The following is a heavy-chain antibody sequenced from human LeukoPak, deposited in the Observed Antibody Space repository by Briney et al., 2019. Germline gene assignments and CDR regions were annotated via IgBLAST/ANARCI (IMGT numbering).Heavy chain of an antibody. D-gene: IGHD4-17*01. V-gene: IGHV5-51*01. Sequence: GESLKISCKASGYSLTNYWIGWVRQMPGKGLEWMGIICPGDSDTRYSPSFQGRVTISADKSINTAYLQWSSLKASDTAMYYCARRGDYGRPFDYWGQGTLVTVSS. CDR3: ARRGDYGRPFDY. J-gene: IGHJ4*02. CDR2: ICPGDSDT. CDR1: GYSLTNYW.